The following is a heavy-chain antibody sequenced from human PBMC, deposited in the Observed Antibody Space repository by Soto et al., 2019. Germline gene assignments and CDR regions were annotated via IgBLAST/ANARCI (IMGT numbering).Heavy chain of an antibody. J-gene: IGHJ4*02. V-gene: IGHV3-33*01. CDR3: ARDRYCSGGSCLYYFDY. Sequence: QVQLVESGGGVVQPGRSLRLSCAASGFTFSSYGMHWVRQAPGKGLEWVAVIWYDGSNKYYADSVKGRFTISRDNSKNTLYLQMNSLRAEDTAVYYCARDRYCSGGSCLYYFDYWGKGTLVTVSS. CDR1: GFTFSSYG. CDR2: IWYDGSNK. D-gene: IGHD2-15*01.